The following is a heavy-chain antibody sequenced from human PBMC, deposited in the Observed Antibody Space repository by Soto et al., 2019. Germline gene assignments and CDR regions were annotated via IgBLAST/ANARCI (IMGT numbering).Heavy chain of an antibody. CDR2: IYYDGSNK. Sequence: QVQLVESGGGVVQPGRSLRLSCAASGFTFGNYGMHWVRQAPGKGLEWVAVIYYDGSNKFYADSVKGRFTISRDNSKNTLYLQMNSLRAEDTAVYYCARDLSSSWYDYWGQGTLVTVSS. D-gene: IGHD6-13*01. CDR1: GFTFGNYG. CDR3: ARDLSSSWYDY. V-gene: IGHV3-33*01. J-gene: IGHJ4*02.